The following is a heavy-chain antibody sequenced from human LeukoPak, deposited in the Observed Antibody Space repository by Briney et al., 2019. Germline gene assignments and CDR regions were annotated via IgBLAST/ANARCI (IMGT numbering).Heavy chain of an antibody. V-gene: IGHV1-2*02. J-gene: IGHJ4*02. CDR2: INPNSGGT. CDR1: GYTFTGNY. Sequence: GASVKVSCKASGYTFTGNYMHWVRQAPGQGLEWMGWINPNSGGTNYAQKFQGRVTMTRDTSISTAYMELSRLRSDDTAVYYCARGPNRLAYCGGDCYFPFDYWGQGTLVTVSS. CDR3: ARGPNRLAYCGGDCYFPFDY. D-gene: IGHD2-21*02.